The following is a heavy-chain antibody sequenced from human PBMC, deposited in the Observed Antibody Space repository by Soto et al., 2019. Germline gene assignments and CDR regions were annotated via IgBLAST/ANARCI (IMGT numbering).Heavy chain of an antibody. CDR2: IYYSGST. D-gene: IGHD3-9*01. CDR1: GGSISSYY. CDR3: ARQARRTWLYYFDY. J-gene: IGHJ4*02. Sequence: QVQLQESGPGLVKPSETLSLTCTVSGGSISSYYWSWIRQPPGKGLEWLGYIYYSGSTNYNPSLKRRVTISVDTSKNQFSLKLSSVTAADTAVYYCARQARRTWLYYFDYWGKGTLVTVSS. V-gene: IGHV4-59*08.